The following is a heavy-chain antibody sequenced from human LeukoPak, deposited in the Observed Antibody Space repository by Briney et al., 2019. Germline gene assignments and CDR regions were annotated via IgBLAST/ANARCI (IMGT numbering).Heavy chain of an antibody. CDR1: GFTVSSNY. J-gene: IGHJ4*02. D-gene: IGHD3-10*01. CDR3: ARAGSGSFDYFDY. Sequence: GGSLRLSCAASGFTVSSNYMSWVRQAPGKGLEWVSVIYSGGSTYYADSVKGRFTISRDNSKNTLYLQMNSLRAEDTAVYYCARAGSGSFDYFDYSGQGTLVTVSS. CDR2: IYSGGST. V-gene: IGHV3-66*01.